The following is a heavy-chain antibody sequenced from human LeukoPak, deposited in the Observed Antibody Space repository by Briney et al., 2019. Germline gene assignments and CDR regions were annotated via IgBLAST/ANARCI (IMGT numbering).Heavy chain of an antibody. CDR2: ISAYNFDT. CDR1: GYTFTSYG. V-gene: IGHV1-18*01. Sequence: ASVELACKASGYTFTSYGITWVRQAPGQGLEWMGWISAYNFDTHYAQKFHDRITMTTHTPTSTVYMELRTLRSDDTAVYYCARDQDSQIRGHHYGYVYWGQGTLVAVSS. J-gene: IGHJ4*02. D-gene: IGHD5-18*01. CDR3: ARDQDSQIRGHHYGYVY.